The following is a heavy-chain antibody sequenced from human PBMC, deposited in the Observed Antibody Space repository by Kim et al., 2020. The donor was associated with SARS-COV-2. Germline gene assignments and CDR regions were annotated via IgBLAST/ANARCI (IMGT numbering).Heavy chain of an antibody. CDR2: ISDIGRTT. V-gene: IGHV3-23*01. Sequence: GGSLRLSCAASGFTFSTYAMSWVRQGPGKGLEWVSSISDIGRTTYYADSVKGRFTISRDNSKNMLFLHMNSLRDGDTALYYCAKQSVRNPASDSSWDWFFDLWGRGTLVTVSS. CDR1: GFTFSTYA. CDR3: AKQSVRNPASDSSWDWFFDL. J-gene: IGHJ2*01. D-gene: IGHD2-21*01.